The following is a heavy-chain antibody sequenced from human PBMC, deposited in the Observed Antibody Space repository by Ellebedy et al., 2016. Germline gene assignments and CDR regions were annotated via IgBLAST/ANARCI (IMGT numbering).Heavy chain of an antibody. CDR2: ISAYNGNT. CDR1: GYTFTSYG. V-gene: IGHV1-18*01. Sequence: ASVKVSCKASGYTFTSYGISWVRQAPGQGLEWMGWISAYNGNTNYAQKFQGRVTITRDTSASTAYMELSSLRSEDTAVYYCARDPYQMATIRGYFDYWGQGTLVTVSS. D-gene: IGHD5-12*01. J-gene: IGHJ4*02. CDR3: ARDPYQMATIRGYFDY.